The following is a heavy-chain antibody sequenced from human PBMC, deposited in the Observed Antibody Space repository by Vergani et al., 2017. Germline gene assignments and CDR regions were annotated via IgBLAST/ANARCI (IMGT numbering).Heavy chain of an antibody. CDR2: INPSGGST. D-gene: IGHD3-22*01. CDR3: AXAYHDSSGYYYGGAFDI. CDR1: GYTFTSYY. V-gene: IGHV1-46*03. Sequence: QVQLVQSGAEVKKPGASVKVSCKASGYTFTSYYNHWVRQAPGQGLEWMGIINPSGGSTSYAQKFQGRVTMTRETSTSTVYMELSSLRSDDTAVYYCAXAYHDSSGYYYGGAFDIWGQGTMVTVSS. J-gene: IGHJ3*02.